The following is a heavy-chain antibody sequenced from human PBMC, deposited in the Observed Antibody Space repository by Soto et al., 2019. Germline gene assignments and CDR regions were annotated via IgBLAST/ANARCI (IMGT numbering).Heavy chain of an antibody. J-gene: IGHJ4*02. D-gene: IGHD6-25*01. Sequence: PGGSLRLSCAASGFTFSSYSMNWVRQAPGKGLEWVSSISSSSSYIYYADSVKGRFTISRDNAKNSLYLQMNSLRAEDTAVYYCDTAAIVYHDYWGPGTLVTVFS. CDR2: ISSSSSYI. CDR3: DTAAIVYHDY. V-gene: IGHV3-21*01. CDR1: GFTFSSYS.